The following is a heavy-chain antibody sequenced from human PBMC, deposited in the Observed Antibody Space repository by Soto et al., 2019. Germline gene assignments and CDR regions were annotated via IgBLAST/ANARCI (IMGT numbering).Heavy chain of an antibody. CDR2: IYQSGNT. CDR3: VRGKVNFDF. J-gene: IGHJ4*02. V-gene: IGHV4-38-2*02. CDR1: NYSISSGYH. Sequence: LSLTCIVSNYSISSGYHWGWIRQPPGKGLEGIGTIYQSGNTYQNPSLKSRVILSIDTSKNQFSLNLRNVTAADTAVYYCVRGKVNFDFWGKGILVTGSS.